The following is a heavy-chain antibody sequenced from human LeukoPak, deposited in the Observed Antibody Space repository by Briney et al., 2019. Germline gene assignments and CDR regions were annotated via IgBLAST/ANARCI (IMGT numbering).Heavy chain of an antibody. CDR2: INPNSGGT. Sequence: ASVKVSFKASGYTFTFYYMHWVRQAPGQGLEWMGWINPNSGGTNYAQKFQGRVTMTRDTSISTAYMELSRLRSDDTAVYYCARHSRDYYYYYGMDVWGQGTTVTVSS. CDR3: ARHSRDYYYYYGMDV. V-gene: IGHV1-2*02. D-gene: IGHD6-13*01. CDR1: GYTFTFYY. J-gene: IGHJ6*02.